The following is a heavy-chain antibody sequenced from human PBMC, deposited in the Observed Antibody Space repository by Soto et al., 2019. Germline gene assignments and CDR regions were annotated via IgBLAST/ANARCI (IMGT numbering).Heavy chain of an antibody. CDR2: IYPIDSDI. J-gene: IGHJ4*01. D-gene: IGHD3-3*01. CDR3: VRSGTPSGRFLDY. Sequence: VEYLKISCKGSGYTFTSYWIGWVRQMPWEGLEWMGVIYPIDSDIRYSPSFQGKVTISADKSITTAYLQWSSLKAADTAMYYCVRSGTPSGRFLDYRGKGSLVTDSS. CDR1: GYTFTSYW. V-gene: IGHV5-51*01.